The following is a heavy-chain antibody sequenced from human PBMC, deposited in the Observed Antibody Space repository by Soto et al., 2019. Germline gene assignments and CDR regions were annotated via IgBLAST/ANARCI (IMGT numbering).Heavy chain of an antibody. CDR2: IDYSGNS. Sequence: SETLSLTCTVSGGSISSSNDYCVWIRQPPGKGLEWIGNIDYSGNSYEDPSLRSRVTRSVDTAKNQFSLKLSSVTAADTAVYYCARQGDSKSNSYYGMDVWGQGTTVTVS. CDR3: ARQGDSKSNSYYGMDV. V-gene: IGHV4-39*01. CDR1: GGSISSSNDY. D-gene: IGHD1-26*01. J-gene: IGHJ6*02.